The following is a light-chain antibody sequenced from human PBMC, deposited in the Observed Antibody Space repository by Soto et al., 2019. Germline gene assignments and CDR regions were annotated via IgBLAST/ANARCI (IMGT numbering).Light chain of an antibody. CDR3: QQLNSYPIN. J-gene: IGKJ5*01. CDR2: AAS. V-gene: IGKV1-9*01. CDR1: QGLSSD. Sequence: DIQLTQSPSFLSASVGDRVTITCRASQGLSSDLAWYQQKPGKAPKLLIYAASTLQSGVPSRFSGSGSGTEFTLTISSLQPEDFATYYCQQLNSYPINFGQGTRLEIK.